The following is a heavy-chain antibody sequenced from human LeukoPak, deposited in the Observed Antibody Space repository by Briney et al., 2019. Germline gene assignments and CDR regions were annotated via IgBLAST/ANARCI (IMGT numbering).Heavy chain of an antibody. CDR2: IRSKAYGGTT. D-gene: IGHD6-6*01. J-gene: IGHJ5*02. Sequence: PGGSLRLSCTASGFTFGDYAMSWFRQAPGKGLEWVGFIRSKAYGGTTEYAASVKGRFTISRDDSKSIAYLQMNSLKTEDTAVYYCTRDRHQLVMDNWFDPWGQGTLVTVSS. CDR3: TRDRHQLVMDNWFDP. CDR1: GFTFGDYA. V-gene: IGHV3-49*03.